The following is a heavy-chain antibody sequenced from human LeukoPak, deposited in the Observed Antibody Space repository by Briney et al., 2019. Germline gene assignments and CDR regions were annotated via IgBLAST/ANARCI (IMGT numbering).Heavy chain of an antibody. Sequence: SVEVSCKASGGTFSSYAISWVRQAPGQGLEWMGGIIPIFGTANYAQKFQGRVTITADESTSTAYMELSSLRSEDTAVYYCAGSTVTRLAEYFQHWGQGTLVTVSS. V-gene: IGHV1-69*01. D-gene: IGHD4-17*01. CDR2: IIPIFGTA. J-gene: IGHJ1*01. CDR1: GGTFSSYA. CDR3: AGSTVTRLAEYFQH.